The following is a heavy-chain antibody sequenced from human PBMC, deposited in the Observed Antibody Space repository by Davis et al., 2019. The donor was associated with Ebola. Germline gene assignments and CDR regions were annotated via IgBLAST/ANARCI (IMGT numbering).Heavy chain of an antibody. D-gene: IGHD6-13*01. CDR3: ARGPVIAAAGPYYYYYGMDV. CDR1: GGSFSGYY. Sequence: PSETLSLTCAVYGGSFSGYYWSWIRQPPGKGLEWIGEINHSGSTNYNPSLKSRVTISVDTSKNQFSLKLSSVTAADTAVYYCARGPVIAAAGPYYYYYGMDVWGQGTTVTVSS. J-gene: IGHJ6*02. V-gene: IGHV4-34*01. CDR2: INHSGST.